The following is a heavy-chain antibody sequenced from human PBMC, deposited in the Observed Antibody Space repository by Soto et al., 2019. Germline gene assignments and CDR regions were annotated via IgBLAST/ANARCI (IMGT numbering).Heavy chain of an antibody. J-gene: IGHJ4*02. V-gene: IGHV3-15*01. Sequence: EVQLVESGGGLVEPGGSLRLSCAASGFTFSNAWMSWVRQAPGKGLEWVGRIKSKSEGETIDYAAPVKGRFIISRDDSKNTLYLQMTSLKSEDTGVYYCTRGPVGSTRPLDYWGQGTLVTVSS. CDR1: GFTFSNAW. D-gene: IGHD2-2*01. CDR2: IKSKSEGETI. CDR3: TRGPVGSTRPLDY.